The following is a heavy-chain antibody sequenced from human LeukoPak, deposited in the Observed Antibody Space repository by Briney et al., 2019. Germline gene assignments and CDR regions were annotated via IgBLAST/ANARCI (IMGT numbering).Heavy chain of an antibody. D-gene: IGHD6-13*01. CDR1: GGSISSYY. V-gene: IGHV4-4*07. CDR3: ARQIASAGTAGFDF. J-gene: IGHJ4*02. Sequence: SGTLSLTCTVSGGSISSYYWSWIRQPAGKGLEWIGRIYSTGSTNYNPSLKSRVTMSVDTSKNQFSLRLRSVTAADTAVYYCARQIASAGTAGFDFWGQGALVTVSS. CDR2: IYSTGST.